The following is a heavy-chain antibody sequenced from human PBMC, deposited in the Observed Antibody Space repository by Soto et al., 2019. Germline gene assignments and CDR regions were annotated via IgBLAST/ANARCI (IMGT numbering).Heavy chain of an antibody. CDR2: IVPIRRAA. J-gene: IGHJ4*02. CDR3: VRDSGAKLSSS. D-gene: IGHD6-13*01. V-gene: IGHV1-69*01. Sequence: QVQLVQSGAEVKKTGSSVRVSCKASGGTFSSYRLNWLRQAPGHGLEWVGGIVPIRRAAEYAQGFQGRVTITADETTRTSYMELRSLKSQDTAVYYCVRDSGAKLSSSWGQGTLVTVS. CDR1: GGTFSSYR.